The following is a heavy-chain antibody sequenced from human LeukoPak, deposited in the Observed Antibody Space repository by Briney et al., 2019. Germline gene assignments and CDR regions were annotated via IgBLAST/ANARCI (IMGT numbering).Heavy chain of an antibody. J-gene: IGHJ4*02. V-gene: IGHV3-7*01. CDR2: INQDGSVK. CDR3: TRDFVF. D-gene: IGHD3-3*01. Sequence: PVGSLRLSCAASGFAFSTYWMDWVRQAPGKGLEWVGNINQDGSVKHYVDSVRGRFNISRDNARNSVYLQMSALRVEDTAVYYCTRDFVFWGQGSLVTASS. CDR1: GFAFSTYW.